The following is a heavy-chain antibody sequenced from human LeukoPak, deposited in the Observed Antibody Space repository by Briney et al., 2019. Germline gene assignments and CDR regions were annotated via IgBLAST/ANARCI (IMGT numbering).Heavy chain of an antibody. CDR1: AGSIGSKSYY. CDR3: LVDFWGAKHFDN. CDR2: IYYSVST. J-gene: IGHJ4*02. D-gene: IGHD3-3*01. Sequence: SETLSLTCTVSAGSIGSKSYYWGWIRQPPGKGLEWIGTIYYSVSTYYNPCLKSRVTISVDTSKNQFSLKLSSVTAADTAVYYCLVDFWGAKHFDNWGQGTLVTVSS. V-gene: IGHV4-39*01.